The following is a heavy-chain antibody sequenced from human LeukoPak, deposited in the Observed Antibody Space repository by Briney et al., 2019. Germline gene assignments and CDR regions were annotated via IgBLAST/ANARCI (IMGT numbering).Heavy chain of an antibody. CDR1: GGSISSGGYY. V-gene: IGHV4-30-2*01. CDR3: ARRHYDSSGYEFDY. Sequence: SETLSLTCTVSGGSISSGGYYWSWIRQPPGKGLEWIGYIYHSGSTYYNPSLKSRVTISVDRSKNQFSLKLSSVTAADTAVYYCARRHYDSSGYEFDYWGQGTLVTASS. CDR2: IYHSGST. D-gene: IGHD3-22*01. J-gene: IGHJ4*02.